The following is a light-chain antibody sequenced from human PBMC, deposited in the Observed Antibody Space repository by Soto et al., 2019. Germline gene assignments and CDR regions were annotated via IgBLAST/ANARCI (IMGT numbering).Light chain of an antibody. CDR1: SSDVGGYNY. V-gene: IGLV2-14*01. CDR2: GVS. Sequence: QSALTQPASVSGSPGQSITISCTGTSSDVGGYNYVSWYLQHPGKAPKLIIYGVSNRPSGVYNRFSGSKSGNTASLTISGLHADDEADYYCTSYTGSTAVVFGGGTKVTVL. J-gene: IGLJ2*01. CDR3: TSYTGSTAVV.